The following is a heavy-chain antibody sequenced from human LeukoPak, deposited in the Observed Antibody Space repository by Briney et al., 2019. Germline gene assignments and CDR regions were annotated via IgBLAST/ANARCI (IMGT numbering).Heavy chain of an antibody. J-gene: IGHJ6*03. D-gene: IGHD6-13*01. V-gene: IGHV1-2*02. CDR2: INPNRGGT. CDR3: ARDNSSSWYSTEYYYYYMDV. CDR1: GYTFTGYY. Sequence: ASVKVSCKASGYTFTGYYMHWVRQAPGQGLEGMGWINPNRGGTNYAQKFQGRVTMTMDTSSSTAYMELSRLRSDDTAVYYCARDNSSSWYSTEYYYYYMDVWGKGTTVTVSS.